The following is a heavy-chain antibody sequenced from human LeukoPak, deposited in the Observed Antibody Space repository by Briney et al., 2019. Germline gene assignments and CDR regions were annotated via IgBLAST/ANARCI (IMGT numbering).Heavy chain of an antibody. CDR3: AKDSRGYSYGSTPFFFDY. J-gene: IGHJ4*02. V-gene: IGHV3-23*01. CDR2: ISGSGGST. D-gene: IGHD5-18*01. CDR1: GFTFSSYA. Sequence: GGSLRLSCAASGFTFSSYAMSWVRQAPGKGLEWVSAISGSGGSTYYADSVKGRFTISRDNSKNTLYLQMNSLRAEDTAVYYCAKDSRGYSYGSTPFFFDYWGQGTLVTVSS.